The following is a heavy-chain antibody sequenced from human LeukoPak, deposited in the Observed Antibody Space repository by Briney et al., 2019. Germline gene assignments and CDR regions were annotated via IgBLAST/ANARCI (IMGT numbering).Heavy chain of an antibody. CDR1: GFTFSSYS. CDR2: ISSSSSYI. D-gene: IGHD2-2*01. CDR3: ARGPRPIVVVPAGARYYMDV. Sequence: PGGSLRLSCAASGFTFSSYSMNWVRQAPGKGLEWVSSISSSSSYIYYADSVKGRFTISRDNAKNSLYLQTNSLRTEDTAVYYCARGPRPIVVVPAGARYYMDVWGKGTTVTVSS. V-gene: IGHV3-21*01. J-gene: IGHJ6*03.